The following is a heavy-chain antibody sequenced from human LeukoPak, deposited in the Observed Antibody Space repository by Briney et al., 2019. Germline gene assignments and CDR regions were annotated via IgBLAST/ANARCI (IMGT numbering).Heavy chain of an antibody. CDR2: LSEGGDTA. V-gene: IGHV3-23*01. CDR3: AFSPLGDNYGFPY. Sequence: PGRSLRLSCAGSGFTFSSYVMHWVRQAPGRGLEWVSSLSEGGDTAYYADSVKGRFTIHRDNSRDTLYLQVNSLRADDTALYYCAFSPLGDNYGFPYWGQGALVIVSS. D-gene: IGHD5-18*01. CDR1: GFTFSSYV. J-gene: IGHJ4*02.